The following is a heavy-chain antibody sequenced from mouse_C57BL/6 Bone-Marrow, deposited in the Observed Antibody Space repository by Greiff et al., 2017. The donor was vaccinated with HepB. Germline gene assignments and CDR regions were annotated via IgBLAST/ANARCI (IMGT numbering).Heavy chain of an antibody. CDR2: IRLKSDNYAT. D-gene: IGHD2-3*01. Sequence: EVKVEESGGGLVQPGGSMKLSCVASGFTFSNYWMNWVRQSPEKGLEWVAQIRLKSDNYATHYAESVKGRFTISTDDSKSSVYLQMNNLRAEDTGIYYCTAVYDGPWFAYWGQGTLVTVSA. V-gene: IGHV6-3*01. CDR1: GFTFSNYW. J-gene: IGHJ3*01. CDR3: TAVYDGPWFAY.